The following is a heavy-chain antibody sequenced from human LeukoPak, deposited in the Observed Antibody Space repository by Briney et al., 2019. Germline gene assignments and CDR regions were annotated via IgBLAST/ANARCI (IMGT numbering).Heavy chain of an antibody. CDR1: GGSISSYY. CDR2: IYTSGST. CDR3: ASVRGYCSRGSCYHFDY. Sequence: SETLSLTCTVSGGSISSYYWSWIRQPAGKGLEWIGRIYTSGSTNYNPSLKSRLTMSVDTSKNQFSLKLSSVTAADTAVYYCASVRGYCSRGSCYHFDYWGQGTLVTVSS. J-gene: IGHJ4*02. V-gene: IGHV4-4*07. D-gene: IGHD2-15*01.